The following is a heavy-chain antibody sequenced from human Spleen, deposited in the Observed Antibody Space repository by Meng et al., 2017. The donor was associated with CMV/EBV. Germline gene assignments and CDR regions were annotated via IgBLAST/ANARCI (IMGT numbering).Heavy chain of an antibody. D-gene: IGHD2-2*01. CDR1: GGTFSSYT. CDR2: IIPILGIA. V-gene: IGHV1-69*02. J-gene: IGHJ5*02. Sequence: SVKVSCKASGGTFSSYTISWVRQAPGQGLEWMGRIIPILGIANYAQKFQGRVTITADKSTSTAYMELSSLRSEDTAVYYCAREYCTTARCSYNPHWYDPWGQGTLVTVSS. CDR3: AREYCTTARCSYNPHWYDP.